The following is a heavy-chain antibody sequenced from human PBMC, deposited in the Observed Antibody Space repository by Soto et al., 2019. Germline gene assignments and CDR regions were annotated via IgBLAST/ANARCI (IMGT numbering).Heavy chain of an antibody. J-gene: IGHJ4*02. CDR2: IYWDGDK. D-gene: IGHD1-26*01. V-gene: IGHV2-5*02. CDR1: GFSLSTNGVG. Sequence: QITLKESGPTLVKPTQTLTLTCTFSGFSLSTNGVGVGWIRQPPGKALEWLALIYWDGDKRYSPSLRSRLTLSQDNSKNQVVLTITDMDPLDTATYDCARRRDGTSAVDCLGQGTLVTV. CDR3: ARRRDGTSAVDC.